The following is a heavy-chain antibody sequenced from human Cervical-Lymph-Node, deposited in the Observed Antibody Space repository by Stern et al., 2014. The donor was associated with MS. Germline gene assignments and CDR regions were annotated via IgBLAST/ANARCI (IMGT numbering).Heavy chain of an antibody. D-gene: IGHD5-12*01. V-gene: IGHV5-51*06. CDR3: ASSPATPSGYDRFDY. J-gene: IGHJ4*02. CDR2: IFPRDSNT. Sequence: QLVQSGAEVKKPGESLKISCEASGYLFDDYWIGWVRQMSGRGLELVAIIFPRDSNTRYSPSVQGQAPISADKSLSPPHLQWSSLKASDTAMYSGASSPATPSGYDRFDYWGQGALVTVSS. CDR1: GYLFDDYW.